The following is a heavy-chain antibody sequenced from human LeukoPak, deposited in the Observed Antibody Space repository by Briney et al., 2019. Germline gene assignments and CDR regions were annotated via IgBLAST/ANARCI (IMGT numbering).Heavy chain of an antibody. CDR3: AKGVGRFLEWQLGSYYFDY. CDR2: ISGSGGST. D-gene: IGHD3-3*01. CDR1: GFTFSSYA. V-gene: IGHV3-23*01. Sequence: PGGSLRLSCAASGFTFSSYAMSWVRQAPGKGLEWVSAISGSGGSTYYADSVKGRFTISRDNSKNTLYLQMNSLRAEDTAVYYCAKGVGRFLEWQLGSYYFDYWGQGTLVTVSS. J-gene: IGHJ4*02.